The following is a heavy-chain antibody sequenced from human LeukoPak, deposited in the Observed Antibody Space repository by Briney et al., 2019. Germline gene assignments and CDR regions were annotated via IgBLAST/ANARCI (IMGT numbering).Heavy chain of an antibody. D-gene: IGHD5-12*01. V-gene: IGHV1-69*13. CDR3: ARKGGYRGSFDY. J-gene: IGHJ4*02. CDR2: IIPIFGTA. Sequence: ASVKVSCKASGGTFSSYAISWVRQAPGQGLEWMGGIIPIFGTANYAQKFQGRVTITADESTSTAYMELSSLRSEDTAVYYCARKGGYRGSFDYWGQGTLVTVSS. CDR1: GGTFSSYA.